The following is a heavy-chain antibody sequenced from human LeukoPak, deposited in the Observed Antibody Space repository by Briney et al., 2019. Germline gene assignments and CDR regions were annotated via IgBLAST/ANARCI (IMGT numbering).Heavy chain of an antibody. J-gene: IGHJ4*02. CDR1: GGTFSSYA. CDR3: ARAPASTHTGGYDLDY. V-gene: IGHV1-69*04. CDR2: IIPILGIA. Sequence: GASVKVSCKASGGTFSSYAISWVRQAPGQGLEWMGRIIPILGIANYAQKFQGRVTITADKSTSTAYMELSSLRSEDTAVYYCARAPASTHTGGYDLDYWGQGTLVTVSS. D-gene: IGHD5-12*01.